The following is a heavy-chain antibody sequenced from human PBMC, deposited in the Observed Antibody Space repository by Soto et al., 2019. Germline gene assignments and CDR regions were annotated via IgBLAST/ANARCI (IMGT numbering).Heavy chain of an antibody. J-gene: IGHJ6*02. CDR2: INPSGGST. CDR1: GYTFTSYY. V-gene: IGHV1-46*01. CDR3: ARDTKSPESGYPDNYYYYYGMDV. D-gene: IGHD3-3*01. Sequence: ASVKVSCKASGYTFTSYYMHWVRQARGQGLEWMGIINPSGGSTSYAQKFQGRVTMTRDTSTSTVYMELSSLRSEDTAVYYCARDTKSPESGYPDNYYYYYGMDVWGQGTTVTGSS.